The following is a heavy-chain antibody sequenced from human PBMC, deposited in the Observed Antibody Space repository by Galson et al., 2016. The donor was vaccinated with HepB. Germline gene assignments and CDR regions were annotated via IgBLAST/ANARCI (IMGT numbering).Heavy chain of an antibody. CDR1: GFTFSSYA. J-gene: IGHJ4*02. Sequence: SLRLSCAASGFTFSSYAMHWVRQAPGKGLEWVAVISYDGSNKYDADSVKGRFAISRDNSKNTVYLQMNSLRGEDTAVYYCAKGAILFAKKPYYFHYWGQGTLVAVSS. CDR3: AKGAILFAKKPYYFHY. CDR2: ISYDGSNK. V-gene: IGHV3-30*09. D-gene: IGHD2-21*01.